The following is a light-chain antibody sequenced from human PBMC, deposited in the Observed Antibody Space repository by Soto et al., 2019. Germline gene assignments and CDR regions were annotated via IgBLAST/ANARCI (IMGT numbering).Light chain of an antibody. CDR2: QVT. V-gene: IGLV2-8*01. J-gene: IGLJ1*01. CDR1: INDVGGYNY. Sequence: QSVLTQRPSASGSPGQSVTISCAGTINDVGGYNYVSWYQQHPGKVPQLMIYQVTKRPSGVPDRFSASKSDTTASLTISGLQSEDVGDYSCISYAAGNMLVFPPGPKLPVL. CDR3: ISYAAGNMLV.